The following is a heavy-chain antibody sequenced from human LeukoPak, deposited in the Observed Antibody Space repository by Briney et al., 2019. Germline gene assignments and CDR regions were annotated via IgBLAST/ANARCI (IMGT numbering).Heavy chain of an antibody. D-gene: IGHD5-18*01. J-gene: IGHJ4*02. Sequence: KPGGSLRLSCAASGFTFSDYCMSWPRQAPGKGLEWVSYISSSSSYTNYADSVKGRFTISRDNAKNSLYLQMNSLRAEDTAVYYCARTGRRGYSYGKNYYFDYWGQGTLVTVSS. CDR3: ARTGRRGYSYGKNYYFDY. V-gene: IGHV3-11*06. CDR2: ISSSSSYT. CDR1: GFTFSDYC.